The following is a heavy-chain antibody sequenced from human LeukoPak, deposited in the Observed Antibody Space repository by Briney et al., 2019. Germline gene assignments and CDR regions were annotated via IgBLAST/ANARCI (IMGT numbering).Heavy chain of an antibody. D-gene: IGHD6-13*01. CDR3: ARDLPYSSSWYHPWFDP. Sequence: SETLSLTCAVSGGSISSGGYYWGWIRQPPGKGLEWIGSIYHSGSTYYNPSLKSRVTISVDTSKNQFSLKLSSVTAADTAVYYCARDLPYSSSWYHPWFDPWGQGTLVTVSS. CDR1: GGSISSGGYY. J-gene: IGHJ5*02. CDR2: IYHSGST. V-gene: IGHV4-39*07.